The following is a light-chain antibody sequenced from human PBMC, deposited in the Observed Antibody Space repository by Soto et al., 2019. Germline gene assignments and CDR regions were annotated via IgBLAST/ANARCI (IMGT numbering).Light chain of an antibody. CDR3: QQYDISRT. Sequence: EIVVTQSPCTLSLSTREGATLSCMASQSISSSLAWYQQKPGQAPRLLIYGASSRAAGIPARFSGSGSGTEFTLTISRLESEDFAVYYCQQYDISRTFGEGTKVDIK. CDR1: QSISSS. V-gene: IGKV3-20*01. CDR2: GAS. J-gene: IGKJ1*01.